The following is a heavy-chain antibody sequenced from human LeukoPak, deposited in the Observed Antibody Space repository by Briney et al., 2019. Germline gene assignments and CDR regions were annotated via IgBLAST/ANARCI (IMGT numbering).Heavy chain of an antibody. CDR1: GFTFNNYW. J-gene: IGHJ6*03. V-gene: IGHV3-23*01. CDR3: ARAASRYVVYYMDV. Sequence: GGSLRLSCAASGFTFNNYWVSWVRQAPGKGLDWVSGISGSGSSTSYADSVKGRFTISRDNSKSTLYLQMNSLRAEDTAVYYCARAASRYVVYYMDVWGKGTTVTVSS. CDR2: ISGSGSST. D-gene: IGHD2-2*01.